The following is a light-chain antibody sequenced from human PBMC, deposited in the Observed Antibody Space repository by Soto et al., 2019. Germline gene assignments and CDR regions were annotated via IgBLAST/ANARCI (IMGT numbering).Light chain of an antibody. V-gene: IGKV1-27*01. J-gene: IGKJ1*01. Sequence: DIQMTQSPSSLYASVGDRVTITCRASQGISNNLAWFQQKPGKVPKLLIYLATTLQSGVPSRFSGSGSGTDLTLTISSLQPEDVATYYCQKYNSAPWTFGQGTRVEI. CDR2: LAT. CDR3: QKYNSAPWT. CDR1: QGISNN.